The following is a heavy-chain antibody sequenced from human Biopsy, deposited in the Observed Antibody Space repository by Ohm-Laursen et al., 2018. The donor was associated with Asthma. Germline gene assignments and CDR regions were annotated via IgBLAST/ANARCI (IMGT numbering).Heavy chain of an antibody. V-gene: IGHV4-39*01. Sequence: GTLSLTCSLSSGSGGYMRSGNYYWGWIRQPPGKGLEWIGSIYYSGTTYYNPSLESRVTVSADTSKNQFSLKFTSVTAADTAVYYCVRGSSSWHHGPFHYYYGLDVWGQGTTVTVSS. J-gene: IGHJ6*02. CDR3: VRGSSSWHHGPFHYYYGLDV. D-gene: IGHD6-13*01. CDR1: SGSGGYMRSGNYY. CDR2: IYYSGTT.